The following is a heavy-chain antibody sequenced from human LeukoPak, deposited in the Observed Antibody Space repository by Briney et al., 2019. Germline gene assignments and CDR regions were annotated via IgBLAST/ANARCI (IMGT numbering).Heavy chain of an antibody. CDR2: IYYSGST. CDR3: ARHRSDIVVVPAAVDY. J-gene: IGHJ4*02. D-gene: IGHD2-2*01. CDR1: GGSFSSYY. V-gene: IGHV4-39*01. Sequence: SETLSLTCAVYGGSFSSYYWGWIRQPPGKGLEWIGSIYYSGSTYYNPSLKSRVTISVDTSKNQFSLKLSSVTAADTAVYYCARHRSDIVVVPAAVDYWGQGTLVTVSS.